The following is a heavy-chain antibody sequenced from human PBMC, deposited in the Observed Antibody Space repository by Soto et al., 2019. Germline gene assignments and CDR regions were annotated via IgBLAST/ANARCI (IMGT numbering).Heavy chain of an antibody. D-gene: IGHD6-19*01. J-gene: IGHJ4*02. CDR1: GFPLTSSGVA. V-gene: IGHV2-5*02. Sequence: TLRESGPTLVKPTQTLTLTCTFSGFPLTSSGVAVGWIRQPPGKALEWLASIDWADDTHYNPSLKNQAIINGDNSKTQVVLTMDNMDPTDTATYYCALIVWLRFVFWGQGNPVTVSS. CDR2: IDWADDT. CDR3: ALIVWLRFVF.